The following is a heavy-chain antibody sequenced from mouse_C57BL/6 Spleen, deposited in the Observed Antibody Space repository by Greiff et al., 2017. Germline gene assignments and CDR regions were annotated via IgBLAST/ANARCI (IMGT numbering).Heavy chain of an antibody. D-gene: IGHD1-2*01. CDR2: ISSGSSTI. J-gene: IGHJ1*03. V-gene: IGHV5-17*01. CDR1: GFTFSDYG. Sequence: EVKLMESGGGLVKPGGSLKLSCAASGFTFSDYGMHWVRQAPEKGLEWVAYISSGSSTIYYADTVKGRFTISRDNAKNTLFLQMTSLRSEDTAMYYCARGTPFDGTYWYFDGWGTGTTVTVSS. CDR3: ARGTPFDGTYWYFDG.